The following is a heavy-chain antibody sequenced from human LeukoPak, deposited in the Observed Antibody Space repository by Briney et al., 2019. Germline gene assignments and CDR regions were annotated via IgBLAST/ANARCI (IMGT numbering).Heavy chain of an antibody. V-gene: IGHV4-38-2*02. CDR1: GYSISSGYY. CDR2: IYHSGST. Sequence: SETLSLTRTVSGYSISSGYYWGWIRQPPGKGLEWIGNIYHSGSTYYNPSLKSRVTISVDTSKNQFSLKLSSVTAADTAVYYCARVRGYYDNSGWNYWGQGTLVTVSS. CDR3: ARVRGYYDNSGWNY. D-gene: IGHD3-22*01. J-gene: IGHJ4*02.